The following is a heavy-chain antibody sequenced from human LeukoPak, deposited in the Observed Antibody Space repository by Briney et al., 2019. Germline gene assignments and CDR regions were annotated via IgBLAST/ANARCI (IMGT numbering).Heavy chain of an antibody. D-gene: IGHD3-10*01. CDR2: IKQDGTEK. CDR1: GFTFTTYW. CDR3: ARPLMYYYGSETYFWFDP. Sequence: PGGSLRLSCAASGFTFTTYWMGWVRQAPGKGLECVANIKQDGTEKYYVDSVKGRFTISRDNAKNSLSLQMNSLRAEDTAVYYCARPLMYYYGSETYFWFDPWGQGTLVTVSS. V-gene: IGHV3-7*01. J-gene: IGHJ5*02.